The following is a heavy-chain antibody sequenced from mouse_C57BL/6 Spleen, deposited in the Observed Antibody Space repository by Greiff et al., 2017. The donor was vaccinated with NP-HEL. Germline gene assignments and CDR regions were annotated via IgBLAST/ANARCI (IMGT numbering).Heavy chain of an antibody. CDR2: IRLKSDNYAT. V-gene: IGHV6-3*01. J-gene: IGHJ2*01. CDR1: GFTFSNYW. Sequence: VQLKESGGGLVQPGGSMKLSCVASGFTFSNYWMNWVRQAPEKGLEWVAQIRLKSDNYATHYAESVKGRFTISRDDSKSSVYLQMNNLGAEDTGIYYCTGEDLDYFDYWGQGTTLTVSS. CDR3: TGEDLDYFDY.